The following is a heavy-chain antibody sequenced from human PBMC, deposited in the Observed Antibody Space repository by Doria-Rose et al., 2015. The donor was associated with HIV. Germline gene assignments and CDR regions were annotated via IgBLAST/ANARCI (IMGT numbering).Heavy chain of an antibody. D-gene: IGHD6-13*01. CDR2: IFSDDDR. V-gene: IGHV2-26*01. J-gene: IGHJ4*02. CDR1: GVSLSSPGMG. Sequence: QVQLVQSGPVLVKPTETLTLTCTVSGVSLSSPGMGVSWIRQPPGKALEWLANIFSDDDRSYNTSLKSRLTISRGTSKSQVVLTMTDMDPVDTATYYCARIKSSRWYHKYYFDFWGQGTLVIVSA. CDR3: ARIKSSRWYHKYYFDF.